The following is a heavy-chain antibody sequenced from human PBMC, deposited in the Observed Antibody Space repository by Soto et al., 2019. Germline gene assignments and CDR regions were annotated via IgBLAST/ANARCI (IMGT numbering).Heavy chain of an antibody. Sequence: VGSLRLSCAASGFTFSSYSMNWVRQAPGKGLEWVSYISSSSSTIYYADSVKGRFTISRDNAKNSLYLQMNSLRDEDTAVYYCARAGGQLDDYYYYGMDVWGQGTTVTVSS. V-gene: IGHV3-48*02. CDR3: ARAGGQLDDYYYYGMDV. CDR1: GFTFSSYS. J-gene: IGHJ6*02. CDR2: ISSSSSTI. D-gene: IGHD6-13*01.